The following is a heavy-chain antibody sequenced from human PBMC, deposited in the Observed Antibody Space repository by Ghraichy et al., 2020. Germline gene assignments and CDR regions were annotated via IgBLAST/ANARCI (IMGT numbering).Heavy chain of an antibody. J-gene: IGHJ5*02. D-gene: IGHD6-13*01. CDR2: IYYSGST. CDR3: ARHAYSSSGYGRYNWFDP. V-gene: IGHV4-39*01. CDR1: GGSISSSSYY. Sequence: LSLTCTVSGGSISSSSYYWGWIRQPPGKGLEWIGSIYYSGSTYYNPSLKSRVTISVDTSKNQFSLKLSSVTAADTAVYYCARHAYSSSGYGRYNWFDPWGQGTLVTVSS.